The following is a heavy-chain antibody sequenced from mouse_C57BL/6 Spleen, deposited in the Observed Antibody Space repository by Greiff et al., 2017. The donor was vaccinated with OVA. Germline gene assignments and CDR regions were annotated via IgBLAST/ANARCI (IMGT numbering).Heavy chain of an antibody. J-gene: IGHJ1*03. CDR1: GYTFTSYW. CDR3: ARSYYSNVGYVDV. CDR2: IHPNSGST. D-gene: IGHD2-5*01. V-gene: IGHV1-64*01. Sequence: QVQLQQPGAELVKPGASVKLSCKASGYTFTSYWMHWVKQRPGQGLEWIGMIHPNSGSTNYNEKFKSKATLTVDKSSSTAYMQLSSLTSEDSAVYYFARSYYSNVGYVDVWGTGTTVTVSS.